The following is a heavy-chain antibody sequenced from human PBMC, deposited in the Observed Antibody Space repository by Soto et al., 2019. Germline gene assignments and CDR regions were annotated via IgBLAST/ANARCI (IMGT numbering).Heavy chain of an antibody. V-gene: IGHV4-59*01. Sequence: SETLSLTCTVSGGSISSFYWSWIRQPPGKGLEWIGYVYYSGSTNYNPSLKSRVTISVDTSKNQFSLKLSSVTAADTAVYYCARDSIIHGDYIDYWGQGTLVTVSS. J-gene: IGHJ4*02. CDR1: GGSISSFY. D-gene: IGHD4-17*01. CDR3: ARDSIIHGDYIDY. CDR2: VYYSGST.